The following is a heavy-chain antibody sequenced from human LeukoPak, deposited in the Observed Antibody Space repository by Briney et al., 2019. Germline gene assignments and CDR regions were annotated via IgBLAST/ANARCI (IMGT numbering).Heavy chain of an antibody. D-gene: IGHD1-14*01. CDR1: GFSFSTYE. V-gene: IGHV3-9*03. J-gene: IGHJ3*02. CDR2: ISRNSGSI. Sequence: GGSLRLSCAASGFSFSTYEMNWVRQAPGKGLEWVSGISRNSGSIGYADSVKGRFTISRDNAKNSLYLQMNSLRAEDMALYYCAKEESGAFDIWGQGTMVAVSS. CDR3: AKEESGAFDI.